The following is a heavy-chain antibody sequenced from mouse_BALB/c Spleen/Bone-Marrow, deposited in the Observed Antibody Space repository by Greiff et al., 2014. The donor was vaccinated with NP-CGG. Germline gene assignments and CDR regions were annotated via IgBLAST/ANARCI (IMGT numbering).Heavy chain of an antibody. V-gene: IGHV1-69*02. D-gene: IGHD2-3*01. J-gene: IGHJ4*01. CDR3: ARWLLRYYAMDD. CDR2: IDPSDSYT. CDR1: GYTFTSYW. Sequence: VQLQQSGAELVKPGASVKLSCKASGYTFTSYWMHWVKQRPGQGLEWIGEIDPSDSYTNYNQKFKGKATLTVDKSSSTAYMQLSSLTSEDFAVYFCARWLLRYYAMDDWGQGTSVTVSS.